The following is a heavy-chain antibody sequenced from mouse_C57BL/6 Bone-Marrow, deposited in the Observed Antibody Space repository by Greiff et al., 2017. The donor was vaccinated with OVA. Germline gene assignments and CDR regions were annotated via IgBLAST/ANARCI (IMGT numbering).Heavy chain of an antibody. Sequence: EVKVEESGGGLVKPGGSLKLSCAASGFTFSSYAMSWVRQTPEKRLEWVATISDGGSYTYYPDNVKGRFTISRDNAKNNLYLQMSHLKSEDTAMYYCARDSYYSNYVGYWGQGTTLTVSS. J-gene: IGHJ2*01. V-gene: IGHV5-4*01. D-gene: IGHD2-5*01. CDR3: ARDSYYSNYVGY. CDR2: ISDGGSYT. CDR1: GFTFSSYA.